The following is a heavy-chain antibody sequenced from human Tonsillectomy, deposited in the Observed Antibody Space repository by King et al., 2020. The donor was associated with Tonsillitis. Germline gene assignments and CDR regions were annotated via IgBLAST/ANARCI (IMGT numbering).Heavy chain of an antibody. D-gene: IGHD1-1*01. Sequence: QLVQSGPEVKKPGESLKISCKGSIYRFTNFWIGWVRQMPGKGLEWMGIIYTGDSDTRYSPSFQGQVTISANKSISTAYLHWSSLKASDTAIYYCTSRSGTFSDDAFDIWGQGTMVTVSS. CDR2: IYTGDSDT. CDR3: TSRSGTFSDDAFDI. V-gene: IGHV5-51*01. CDR1: IYRFTNFW. J-gene: IGHJ3*02.